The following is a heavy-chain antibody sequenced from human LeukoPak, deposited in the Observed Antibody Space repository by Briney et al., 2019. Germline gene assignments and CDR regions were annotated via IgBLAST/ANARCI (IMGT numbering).Heavy chain of an antibody. CDR1: GYTFTSYG. CDR2: ISAYNGNT. D-gene: IGHD3-10*01. Sequence: ASVKVSCKASGYTFTSYGISWVRQAPGQGLEWMGWISAYNGNTNYAQKLQGRVTMTTDTSTSTAYMELRSLRSDDTAVYYCARDRRITMVQGVIGWFDPWGQGTLVTVSS. CDR3: ARDRRITMVQGVIGWFDP. J-gene: IGHJ5*02. V-gene: IGHV1-18*01.